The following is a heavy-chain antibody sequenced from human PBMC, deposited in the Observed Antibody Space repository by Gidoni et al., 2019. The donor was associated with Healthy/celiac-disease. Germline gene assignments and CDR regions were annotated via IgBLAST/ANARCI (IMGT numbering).Heavy chain of an antibody. Sequence: EVQLVESGGGLVPPGGCLRLSCRASGFTFRNYDIHWVRQVTGKGLEWVSAIGTGGDPYYAGSVKGRFTISRENAKNSLYLQMNSLRVGDTAVYYCTRGGDGFDPWGQGTVVTVSS. V-gene: IGHV3-13*05. CDR1: GFTFRNYD. CDR3: TRGGDGFDP. J-gene: IGHJ5*02. CDR2: IGTGGDP. D-gene: IGHD3-10*01.